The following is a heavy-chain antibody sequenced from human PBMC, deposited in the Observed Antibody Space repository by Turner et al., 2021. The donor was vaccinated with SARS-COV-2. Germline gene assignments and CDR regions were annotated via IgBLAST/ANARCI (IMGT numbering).Heavy chain of an antibody. CDR3: ARLRVEMATTLDFYYYGLDV. D-gene: IGHD5-12*01. V-gene: IGHV2-70*01. J-gene: IGHJ6*02. CDR1: GFSLSTSGMC. CDR2: IDRDDDK. Sequence: GFSLSTSGMCLSWIRQPPGKALEWLALIDRDDDKYYSTSLKTRLTISKDTSKNQVVLTMTNMDPVDTATYYCARLRVEMATTLDFYYYGLDVWGQGTTVTVSS.